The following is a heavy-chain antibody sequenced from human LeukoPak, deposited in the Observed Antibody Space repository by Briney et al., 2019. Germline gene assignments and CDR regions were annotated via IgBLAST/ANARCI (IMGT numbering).Heavy chain of an antibody. J-gene: IGHJ4*02. D-gene: IGHD6-19*01. V-gene: IGHV3-33*06. Sequence: GGFLRLSCAASGFTFSSYGMHWFRQAPGKGLEWVAVIWYDGSNKYYADSVKGRFTISRDNSKNTLYLQMNSLRAEDTAVYYCAKGLGVAVAGTHYFDYWGQGTLVTVSS. CDR1: GFTFSSYG. CDR3: AKGLGVAVAGTHYFDY. CDR2: IWYDGSNK.